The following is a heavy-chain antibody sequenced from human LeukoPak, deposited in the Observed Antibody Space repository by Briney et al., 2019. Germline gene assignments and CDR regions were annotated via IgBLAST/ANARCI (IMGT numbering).Heavy chain of an antibody. Sequence: SETLSLTCAVYGGSFSGYYWSWIRQPPGKGLEWIGEINHSGSTHYNPSLKSRVTISVDTSKNQVSLKLRSVTAADTAVYYCARTTEGYAGGPGYSYYYYMDVWGKGTTVTISS. D-gene: IGHD5-12*01. CDR3: ARTTEGYAGGPGYSYYYYMDV. J-gene: IGHJ6*03. CDR1: GGSFSGYY. CDR2: INHSGST. V-gene: IGHV4-34*01.